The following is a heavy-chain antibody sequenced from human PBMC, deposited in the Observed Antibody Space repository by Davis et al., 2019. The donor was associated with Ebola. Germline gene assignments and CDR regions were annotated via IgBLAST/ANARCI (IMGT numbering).Heavy chain of an antibody. CDR1: GFTFSSYW. J-gene: IGHJ6*04. Sequence: HTGGSLRLSCAASGFTFSSYWMHWVRQAPGKGLVWVSCINRDGSTTTYADSVKGRFTISRDNSRNTLYLQMNSLRPEDTAVYYCARDSQTYFYGSGSENYYYGMDVWGKGTTVTVSS. CDR2: INRDGSTT. D-gene: IGHD3-10*01. CDR3: ARDSQTYFYGSGSENYYYGMDV. V-gene: IGHV3-74*03.